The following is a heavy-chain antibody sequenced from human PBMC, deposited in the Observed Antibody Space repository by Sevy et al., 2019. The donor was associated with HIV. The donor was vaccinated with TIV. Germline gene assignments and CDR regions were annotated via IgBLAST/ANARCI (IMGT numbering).Heavy chain of an antibody. CDR3: ARGDDRSGYYVRVFDY. D-gene: IGHD3-22*01. CDR2: ISSSGSTI. V-gene: IGHV3-11*01. Sequence: GGSLRLSCAASGFTFSDYYMSWIRQAPGKGLEWVSYISSSGSTIYYANSVKGRFTISRDNAKNSLYLQMNSLRAEDTAVYYCARGDDRSGYYVRVFDYWGQGTLVTVSS. J-gene: IGHJ4*02. CDR1: GFTFSDYY.